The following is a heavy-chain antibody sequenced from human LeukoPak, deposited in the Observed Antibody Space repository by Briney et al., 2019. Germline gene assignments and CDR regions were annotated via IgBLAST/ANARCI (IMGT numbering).Heavy chain of an antibody. CDR2: IYHSGST. CDR1: GYSIRSGDY. CDR3: ARNRSLTTTPGFDH. Sequence: SETPSLTCAVSGYSIRSGDYLGWIRQSPRKGLLFIGSIYHSGSTHYNPSLKSRVTISADTSKNQFSLMLSSVTAADTAVYYCARNRSLTTTPGFDHWGQGTLVTVSS. V-gene: IGHV4-38-2*01. D-gene: IGHD4-11*01. J-gene: IGHJ4*02.